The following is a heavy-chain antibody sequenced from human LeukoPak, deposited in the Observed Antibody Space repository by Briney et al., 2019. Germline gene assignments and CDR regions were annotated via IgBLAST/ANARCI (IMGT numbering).Heavy chain of an antibody. CDR1: GFTFSSYA. Sequence: GSLRLSCAASGFTFSSYALSWVRQPPGKGLEWIGSIYYSGSTYYNPSLKSRVTISVDTSKNQFSLKLSSVTAADTAVYYCARQRVWDSSGWNGYYYGMDVWGQGTTVTVSS. CDR3: ARQRVWDSSGWNGYYYGMDV. J-gene: IGHJ6*02. V-gene: IGHV4-39*01. CDR2: IYYSGST. D-gene: IGHD6-19*01.